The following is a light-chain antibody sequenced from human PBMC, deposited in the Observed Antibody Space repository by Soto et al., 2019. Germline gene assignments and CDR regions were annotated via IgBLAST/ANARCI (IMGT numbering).Light chain of an antibody. J-gene: IGKJ3*01. CDR3: QQRSNWPLT. Sequence: EIVLTQSPATLSLSPGERATLSCRASQSVSSYLAWYQHKPGQAPRLLIYDASNRATGIPARFSGSGSGTDFTLTISILEPEDFAVYYCQQRSNWPLTFGPGTKLDIK. CDR2: DAS. CDR1: QSVSSY. V-gene: IGKV3-11*01.